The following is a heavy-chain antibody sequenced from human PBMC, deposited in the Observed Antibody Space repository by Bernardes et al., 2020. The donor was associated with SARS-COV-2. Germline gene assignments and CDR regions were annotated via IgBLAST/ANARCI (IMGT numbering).Heavy chain of an antibody. CDR1: GGSITSSY. CDR2: VYHIGTT. CDR3: ARDPGLFFTGSFDH. Sequence: SETLSLTCTVAGGSITSSYWSWIRQPPGKGLEWIGYVYHIGTTSYNPSLKSRVTLSRGTSNTQFSLKLKSVTAADTALYYCARDPGLFFTGSFDHWGQGTLVTVSS. V-gene: IGHV4-59*01. J-gene: IGHJ4*02.